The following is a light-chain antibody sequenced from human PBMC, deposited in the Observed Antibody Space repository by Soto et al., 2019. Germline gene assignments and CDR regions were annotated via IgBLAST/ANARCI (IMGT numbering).Light chain of an antibody. CDR2: GAS. CDR1: QSVSSN. Sequence: EIVMTQSPATLSVSPGERATFSCRASQSVSSNLAWYQEKPGQAPRLLIYGASTRASGIPARFSGSGSGTEVTLTISSLQSEEFAVYYCQQYDSWPLTFGGGTKVEIK. CDR3: QQYDSWPLT. J-gene: IGKJ4*01. V-gene: IGKV3-15*01.